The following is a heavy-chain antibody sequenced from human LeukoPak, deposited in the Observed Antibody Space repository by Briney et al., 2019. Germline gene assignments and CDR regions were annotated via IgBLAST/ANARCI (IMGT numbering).Heavy chain of an antibody. CDR3: ARDYVGVAGTFDY. D-gene: IGHD6-19*01. CDR2: INHSGST. Sequence: SETLSLTCAVYGGSFSGNYWSWIRQPPGKGLEWIGEINHSGSTNYNPSLKSRVTISLDTSKNQFSLRLSSATAADTAVYYCARDYVGVAGTFDYWGQGTLVTVSS. J-gene: IGHJ4*02. CDR1: GGSFSGNY. V-gene: IGHV4-34*01.